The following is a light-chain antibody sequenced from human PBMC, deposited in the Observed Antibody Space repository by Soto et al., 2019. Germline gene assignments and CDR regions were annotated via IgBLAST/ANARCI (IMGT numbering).Light chain of an antibody. CDR1: RSNIGAGYD. J-gene: IGLJ7*01. CDR2: GNS. V-gene: IGLV1-40*01. CDR3: QSYDSSLSGSV. Sequence: QAVVTQPPSVSGAPGQRVTISCTGSRSNIGAGYDVHWYQRLPGTAPKLLIYGNSNRPSGVPDRFSGSKSGTSASLAITGLQAEDEADYYCQSYDSSLSGSVFGGGTQLTVL.